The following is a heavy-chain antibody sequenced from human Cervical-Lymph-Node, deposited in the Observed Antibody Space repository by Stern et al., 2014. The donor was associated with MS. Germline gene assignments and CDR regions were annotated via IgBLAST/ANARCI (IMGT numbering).Heavy chain of an antibody. CDR2: IYYDGSNR. Sequence: QVQLVPSGGGVVQPGRSLRLSCAASGFTFSSIGMHWVRQAPGQGLEWLAIIYYDGSNRYYADSVKGRFTISRDNSKNTLYLQMNSLRAEDTAVYYCAREGGNTAEYFQHWGQGTLVTVSS. CDR1: GFTFSSIG. D-gene: IGHD4-23*01. CDR3: AREGGNTAEYFQH. J-gene: IGHJ1*01. V-gene: IGHV3-33*08.